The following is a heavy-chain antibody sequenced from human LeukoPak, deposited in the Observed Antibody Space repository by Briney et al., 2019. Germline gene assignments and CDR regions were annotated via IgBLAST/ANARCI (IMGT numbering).Heavy chain of an antibody. CDR3: AKNGGPHGMDV. D-gene: IGHD3-16*01. CDR1: GFTFSSIW. CDR2: IKHDGSET. J-gene: IGHJ6*02. Sequence: GGSLRLSCAASGFTFSSIWMSWVRQAPGKGLEWVANIKHDGSETNYVDSVKGRFSISRDNAKNSLHLPMNSLRVEDTAVYYCAKNGGPHGMDVWGLGTTVTVSS. V-gene: IGHV3-7*02.